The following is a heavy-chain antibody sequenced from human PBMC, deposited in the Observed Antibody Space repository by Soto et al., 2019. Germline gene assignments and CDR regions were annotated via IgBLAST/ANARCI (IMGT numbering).Heavy chain of an antibody. CDR1: GGSISSYY. Sequence: SETLSLTCTVSGGSISSYYWSWIRQPPGKGLEWIGYIYYSGSTNYNPSLKSRVTISVDTSKNQFSLKLSSVTAADTAVYYCARHTAEVVGDWFDPWGQGTLVTVSS. V-gene: IGHV4-59*08. CDR3: ARHTAEVVGDWFDP. CDR2: IYYSGST. D-gene: IGHD2-15*01. J-gene: IGHJ5*02.